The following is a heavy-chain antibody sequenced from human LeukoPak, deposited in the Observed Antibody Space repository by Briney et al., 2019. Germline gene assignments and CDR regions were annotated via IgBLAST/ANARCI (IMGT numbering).Heavy chain of an antibody. D-gene: IGHD6-13*01. Sequence: SETLSLTRTVSGGSISSYYWSWIRQPPGRGLEWIGYIYYSGSTNYNPSLKSRVTISVDTSKNQFSLKLSSVTAADTAVYYCARLYSSNRVDPWGQGTLVTVSS. V-gene: IGHV4-59*01. J-gene: IGHJ5*02. CDR2: IYYSGST. CDR3: ARLYSSNRVDP. CDR1: GGSISSYY.